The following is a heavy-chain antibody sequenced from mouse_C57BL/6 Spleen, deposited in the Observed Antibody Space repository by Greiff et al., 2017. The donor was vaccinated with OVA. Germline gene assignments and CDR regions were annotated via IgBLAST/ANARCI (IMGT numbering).Heavy chain of an antibody. CDR2: IDPSARYT. J-gene: IGHJ3*01. CDR1: GYTFTSYW. Sequence: VQLQQPGAELVMPGASVKLSCKASGYTFTSYWMHWVKQRPGQGLEWIGEIDPSARYTNYHQNFKGQSTWTVDKYASTGYMELHSLTSEDTAVYCCAREGYDYRFADWGQGTLVTVSA. CDR3: AREGYDYRFAD. V-gene: IGHV1-69*01. D-gene: IGHD2-4*01.